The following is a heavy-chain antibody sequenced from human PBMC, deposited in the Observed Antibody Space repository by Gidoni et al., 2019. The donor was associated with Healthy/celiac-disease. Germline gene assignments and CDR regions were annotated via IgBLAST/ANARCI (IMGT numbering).Heavy chain of an antibody. CDR2: IYYSGST. Sequence: QLQLQESGPGLVKPSETLSLTCTVSGGSISSSRYYWGWIRQPPGKGLEWIGSIYYSGSTYYNPSLKSRVTISVDTSKNQFSLKLSSVTAADTAVYYCARRPNYYDSSGYYGYFDYWGQGTLVTVSS. CDR3: ARRPNYYDSSGYYGYFDY. D-gene: IGHD3-22*01. V-gene: IGHV4-39*01. CDR1: GGSISSSRYY. J-gene: IGHJ4*02.